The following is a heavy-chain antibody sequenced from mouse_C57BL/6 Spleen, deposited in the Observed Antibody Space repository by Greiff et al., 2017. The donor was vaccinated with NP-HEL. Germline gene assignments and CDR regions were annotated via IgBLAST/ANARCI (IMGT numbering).Heavy chain of an antibody. D-gene: IGHD4-1*01. J-gene: IGHJ2*01. V-gene: IGHV1-76*01. CDR1: GYTFTDYY. CDR2: IYPGSGNT. CDR3: ARGNWDFDY. Sequence: VQLQQSGAELVRPGASVKLSCKASGYTFTDYYINWVKQRPGQGLEWIARIYPGSGNTYYNEKFKGKATLTAEKSSSTAYMQLSSLTSDDSAVYFCARGNWDFDYWGQGTTLTVSS.